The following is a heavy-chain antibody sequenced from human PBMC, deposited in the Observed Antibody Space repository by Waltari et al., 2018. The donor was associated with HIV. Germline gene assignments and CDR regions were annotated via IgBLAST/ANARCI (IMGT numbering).Heavy chain of an antibody. CDR3: ATRGGIEAYGTARMDD. D-gene: IGHD2-8*02. J-gene: IGHJ4*02. CDR2: IGGIDGKT. Sequence: EVQLLESGGGLVQPGGSLRLSCAASGFTFNIYAMTWVRQAPGKGLGWVSLIGGIDGKTYYADSGKGRFTISRDNSKNTVYLQMNSLRVEDTAVYYCATRGGIEAYGTARMDDWGQGVLVTVSS. V-gene: IGHV3-23*01. CDR1: GFTFNIYA.